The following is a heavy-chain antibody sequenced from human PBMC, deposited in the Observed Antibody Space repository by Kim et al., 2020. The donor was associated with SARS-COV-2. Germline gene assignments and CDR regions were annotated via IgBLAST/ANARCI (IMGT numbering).Heavy chain of an antibody. Sequence: SVKVSCKASGGTFSSYAISWVRQAPGQGLEWMGGIIPIFGTANYAQKFQGRVTITADESTSTAYMELSSLRSEDTAVYYCASSPTLYYDSSGYYSASRYYFDYWGQGTLVTVSS. D-gene: IGHD3-22*01. CDR1: GGTFSSYA. J-gene: IGHJ4*02. CDR2: IIPIFGTA. CDR3: ASSPTLYYDSSGYYSASRYYFDY. V-gene: IGHV1-69*13.